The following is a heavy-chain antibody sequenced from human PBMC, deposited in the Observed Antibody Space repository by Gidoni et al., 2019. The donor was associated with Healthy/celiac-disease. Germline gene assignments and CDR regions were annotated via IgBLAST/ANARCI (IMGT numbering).Heavy chain of an antibody. D-gene: IGHD2-15*01. CDR1: GGSISSGDSY. CDR2: IYYSGST. V-gene: IGHV4-30-4*01. J-gene: IGHJ3*02. CDR3: ARAPGLDSGYCSGGSCYQLASAFDI. Sequence: QVQLQESGPGLVKPSQTLSLTCTVSGGSISSGDSYWSWLRPPPGKGLEWIGYIYYSGSTYYNPSLKSRVTISVDTSKNQFSLKLSSVTAADTAVYYCARAPGLDSGYCSGGSCYQLASAFDIWGQGTMVTVSS.